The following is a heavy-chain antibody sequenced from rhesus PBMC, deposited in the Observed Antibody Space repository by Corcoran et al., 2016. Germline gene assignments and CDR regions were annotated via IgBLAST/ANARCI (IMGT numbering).Heavy chain of an antibody. CDR2: IYGSGSST. Sequence: QLQLQESGPGLVKPSETLSVTCAVSGGSISSSYWSWIRQAPGKGLEWIGYIYGSGSSTNYNPSLRCRVTLLVDTSKSQLSLKLSSVTAADTAVYYCASDPAGTNLDYWGQGVLVTVSS. CDR1: GGSISSSY. CDR3: ASDPAGTNLDY. J-gene: IGHJ4*01. D-gene: IGHD1-20*01. V-gene: IGHV4-169*02.